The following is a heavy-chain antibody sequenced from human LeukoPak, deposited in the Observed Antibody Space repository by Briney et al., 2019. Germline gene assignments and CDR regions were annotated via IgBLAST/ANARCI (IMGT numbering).Heavy chain of an antibody. CDR3: AKVPYSDYGAGRPPFMDV. D-gene: IGHD3-10*01. CDR1: GFTFSNYA. V-gene: IGHV3-23*01. J-gene: IGHJ6*02. Sequence: GGSLSLSCAASGFTFSNYAMSRVRQAQGKGLEWVLTISDSGGSTYYADSVKGRFTISRDNSKNTLYLQMNSLRAEDTAIHYCAKVPYSDYGAGRPPFMDVWGQGTTVAVSS. CDR2: ISDSGGST.